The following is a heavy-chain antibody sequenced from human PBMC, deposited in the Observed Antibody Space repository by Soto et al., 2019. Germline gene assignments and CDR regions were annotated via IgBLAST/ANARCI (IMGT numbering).Heavy chain of an antibody. CDR3: SRHYCSGGSCYYYGMDV. J-gene: IGHJ6*02. V-gene: IGHV4-39*01. CDR2: MYHSGTT. D-gene: IGHD2-15*01. Sequence: PSETLSLTCTVSGASISTTSYYWGWIRQPPGKGLEWIGSMYHSGTTYYNPSLKSRVTISVDTSKNQLSLKLNSVTAADTALYYCSRHYCSGGSCYYYGMDVWGQGTTVTVSS. CDR1: GASISTTSYY.